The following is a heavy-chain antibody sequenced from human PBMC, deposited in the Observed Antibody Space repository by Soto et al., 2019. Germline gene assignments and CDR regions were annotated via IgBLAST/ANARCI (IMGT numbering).Heavy chain of an antibody. Sequence: EVQLVESGGGLVQPGGSLRLSCAASGFTFSDHYMDWVRQAPGKGLEWVGRIRNRPNSYTTRYAASVKGRFAVLRDDSENLVYLQMNDLKTEDTAVYYCVRDSGRGFYFDYWGQGAQVTVSS. CDR1: GFTFSDHY. V-gene: IGHV3-72*01. CDR2: IRNRPNSYTT. CDR3: VRDSGRGFYFDY. D-gene: IGHD3-10*01. J-gene: IGHJ4*02.